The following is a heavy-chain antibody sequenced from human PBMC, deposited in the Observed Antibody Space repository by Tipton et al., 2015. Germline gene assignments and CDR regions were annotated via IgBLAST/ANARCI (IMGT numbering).Heavy chain of an antibody. V-gene: IGHV3-23*01. Sequence: SLRLSCAAAGFTFNSHAMKWVRQAPGKGLEWVSTISGSGITTYYADSVKGRFTISRDNPMSTLFLQMNNLRAEDTAVYYCARGSYCSSSTCYLDYWGQGTLVTVSS. CDR2: ISGSGITT. CDR3: ARGSYCSSSTCYLDY. J-gene: IGHJ4*02. CDR1: GFTFNSHA. D-gene: IGHD2-2*01.